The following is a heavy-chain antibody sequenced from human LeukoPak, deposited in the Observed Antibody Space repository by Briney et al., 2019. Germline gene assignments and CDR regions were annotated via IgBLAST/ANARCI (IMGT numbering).Heavy chain of an antibody. J-gene: IGHJ4*02. CDR2: IYYSGST. V-gene: IGHV4-59*08. Sequence: SETLSLTCTVSGGSISSYYWSWIRQPPGKGLEWIGYIYYSGSTNYNPSLMSRVTISVDTSKNQFSLKLSSVTAADTAVYYCARGARGSYSYWGQGTLVTVSS. CDR3: ARGARGSYSY. CDR1: GGSISSYY. D-gene: IGHD1-26*01.